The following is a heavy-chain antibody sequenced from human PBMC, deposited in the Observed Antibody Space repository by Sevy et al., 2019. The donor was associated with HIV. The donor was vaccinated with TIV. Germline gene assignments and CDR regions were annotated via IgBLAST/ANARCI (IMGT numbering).Heavy chain of an antibody. CDR3: ARESGYSSGWNLDNWFDP. D-gene: IGHD6-19*01. J-gene: IGHJ5*02. V-gene: IGHV3-33*01. Sequence: GESLKISCAASGFIFSSYGMHWVRQAPGKGLEWVAVIWHDGGNKYNADSVKGRFTISRDNSKNTLYLQMNSLRAEDTAVYYCARESGYSSGWNLDNWFDPWGQGTLVTVSS. CDR1: GFIFSSYG. CDR2: IWHDGGNK.